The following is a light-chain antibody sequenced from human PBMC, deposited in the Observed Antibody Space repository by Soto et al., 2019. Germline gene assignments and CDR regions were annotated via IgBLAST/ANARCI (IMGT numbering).Light chain of an antibody. CDR2: EVA. CDR1: SSDVGGYDY. J-gene: IGLJ2*01. Sequence: QSALTQPASVSGSPGQSITISCTGSSSDVGGYDYVSWYQHQPGKAPKLMIYEVASRPSGVSNRFSGSKSGNTASLTIAGLRAEDEGDYYCQSYDSDFVIFGGGTKHRP. V-gene: IGLV2-14*01. CDR3: QSYDSDFVI.